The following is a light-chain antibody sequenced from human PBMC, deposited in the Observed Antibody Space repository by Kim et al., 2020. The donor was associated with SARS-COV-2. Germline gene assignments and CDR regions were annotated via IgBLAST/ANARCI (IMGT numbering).Light chain of an antibody. Sequence: ASVGDTVTITCRSSQYISTSLAWYQLKPGKAPKLLIYCASTLQGGVPSRFSGSGSGTEFTLTISSLQPEDSATFYCQQGNNFPLTFGGGTKVDIK. CDR2: CAS. CDR1: QYISTS. CDR3: QQGNNFPLT. J-gene: IGKJ4*01. V-gene: IGKV1-12*01.